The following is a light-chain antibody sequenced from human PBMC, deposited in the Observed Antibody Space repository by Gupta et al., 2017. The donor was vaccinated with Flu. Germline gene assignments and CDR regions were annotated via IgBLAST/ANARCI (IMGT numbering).Light chain of an antibody. CDR1: SSDVGGYNY. J-gene: IGLJ3*02. Sequence: QSALPQPASVSGSPGQSITISCTGTSSDVGGYNYVSWYQQHPGKAPKLMIYEVSNRPSGVANRFSGSKSGNTASLTISGLQAEEEADYYCSSYTSSSTLKVFGGGTKLTVL. CDR3: SSYTSSSTLKV. CDR2: EVS. V-gene: IGLV2-14*01.